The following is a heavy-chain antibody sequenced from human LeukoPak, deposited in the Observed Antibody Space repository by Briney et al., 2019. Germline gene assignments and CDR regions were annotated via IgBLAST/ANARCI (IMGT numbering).Heavy chain of an antibody. V-gene: IGHV4-34*01. D-gene: IGHD3-3*01. J-gene: IGHJ4*02. CDR3: ARAFCFDY. CDR2: INHSGST. Sequence: SETLSLTCAVYGRSFSGYYWSWIRQPPGKGLEWIGEINHSGSTNYNPSLKSRVTISVDTSKNQFSLKLSSVTAADTAVYYCARAFCFDYWGQGTLVTVSS. CDR1: GRSFSGYY.